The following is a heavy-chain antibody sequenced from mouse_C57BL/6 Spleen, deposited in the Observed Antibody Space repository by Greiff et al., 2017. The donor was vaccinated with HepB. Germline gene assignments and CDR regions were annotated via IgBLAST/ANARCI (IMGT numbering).Heavy chain of an antibody. Sequence: QVQLQQSGAELVKPGASVKISCKASGYAFSSYWMNWVKPRPGKGLEWLGQIYPGDGDTNYNGKFKGKATLTAAKSSSTAYMQLSSLTSEDSAVYFSARSGGGSPYYFDYWGQGTTLTVSS. J-gene: IGHJ2*01. CDR2: IYPGDGDT. CDR3: ARSGGGSPYYFDY. V-gene: IGHV1-80*01. CDR1: GYAFSSYW. D-gene: IGHD1-1*02.